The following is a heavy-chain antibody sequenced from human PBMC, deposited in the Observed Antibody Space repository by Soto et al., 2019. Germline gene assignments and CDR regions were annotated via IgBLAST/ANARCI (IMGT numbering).Heavy chain of an antibody. V-gene: IGHV4-39*01. CDR3: APLSVLLSGPYGIYV. J-gene: IGHJ6*02. Sequence: PSETLSLTCSVSGYSVTSSDYYWAWIRQPPGKGLEWIGSMFYSGLTYYNPSLKSRVTLSVDTSKNQFSVRLNSVTAADTAVYYCAPLSVLLSGPYGIYVWGQGTTVTVSS. D-gene: IGHD2-15*01. CDR1: GYSVTSSDYY. CDR2: MFYSGLT.